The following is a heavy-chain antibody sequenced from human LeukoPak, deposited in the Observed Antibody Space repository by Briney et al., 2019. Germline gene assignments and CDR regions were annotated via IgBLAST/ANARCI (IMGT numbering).Heavy chain of an antibody. D-gene: IGHD5-12*01. Sequence: SQTLSLTCTVSGGSISSDGYYWSWIRQHPGKGLEWIGYIYYSGSTYYNPSLKSRVTISVDTSKNQFSLKLSSVTAADTAVYYCAGATGGYDVTFDPWGQGTLVTVSS. CDR1: GGSISSDGYY. V-gene: IGHV4-31*03. CDR3: AGATGGYDVTFDP. CDR2: IYYSGST. J-gene: IGHJ5*02.